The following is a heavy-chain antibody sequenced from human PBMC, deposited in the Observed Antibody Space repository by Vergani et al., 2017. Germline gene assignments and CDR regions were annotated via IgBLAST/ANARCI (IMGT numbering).Heavy chain of an antibody. D-gene: IGHD6-13*01. V-gene: IGHV4-39*01. CDR1: GASIRSSNYY. Sequence: QLQLQESGPGLVKPSATLSLTCSVSGASIRSSNYYWGWIRQPPGKGLEWIASIYYSGSTYYNPSLKSRVTISVDTSKNQFSLKLSSVTAADTAVYFCARPSTVGSLVKLGWFTPWGQGIL. CDR2: IYYSGST. CDR3: ARPSTVGSLVKLGWFTP. J-gene: IGHJ5*02.